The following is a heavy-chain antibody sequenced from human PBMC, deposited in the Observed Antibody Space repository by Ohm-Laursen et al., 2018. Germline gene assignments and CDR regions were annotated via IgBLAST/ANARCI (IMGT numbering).Heavy chain of an antibody. J-gene: IGHJ4*02. CDR1: GFTFRGYA. Sequence: SLRLSCAASGFTFRGYAMSWVRQAPGKGLEWVSSVSGSGDSTYYADSVKGRFTISRDNSKNTLYLQMNSLRAEDTAVYYCAKDGQWLVYFDYWGQGTLVTVSS. CDR3: AKDGQWLVYFDY. D-gene: IGHD6-19*01. CDR2: VSGSGDST. V-gene: IGHV3-23*01.